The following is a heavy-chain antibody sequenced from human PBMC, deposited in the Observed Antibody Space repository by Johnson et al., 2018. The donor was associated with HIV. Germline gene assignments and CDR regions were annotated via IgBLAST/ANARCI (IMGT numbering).Heavy chain of an antibody. CDR3: ARSKDCSGGSCPDGFDI. V-gene: IGHV3-11*04. Sequence: QVQLVESGGGLVRPGGSLRLSCAASGFIFSDYYMSWIRLAPGRGLDWVSYISTSGSTINYADSVKGRFTISRDNAKNSLYLQMNSLRAEDTAVYYCARSKDCSGGSCPDGFDIWGQGTMVTVSS. CDR1: GFIFSDYY. CDR2: ISTSGSTI. J-gene: IGHJ3*02. D-gene: IGHD2-15*01.